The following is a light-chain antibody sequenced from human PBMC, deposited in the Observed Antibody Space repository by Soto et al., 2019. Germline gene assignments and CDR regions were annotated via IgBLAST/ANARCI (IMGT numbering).Light chain of an antibody. CDR1: SGEVGGYDY. CDR2: EVT. V-gene: IGLV2-8*01. CDR3: SSYGGIHNYV. Sequence: QSALTQPPSASGSPGQSVTISCTGTSGEVGGYDYVSWYQQYPGKAPKLLIYEVTKRPSGVPDRFSGSKSGNTASLTVSGLQADDEADYFCSSYGGIHNYVFGTGTKVTVL. J-gene: IGLJ1*01.